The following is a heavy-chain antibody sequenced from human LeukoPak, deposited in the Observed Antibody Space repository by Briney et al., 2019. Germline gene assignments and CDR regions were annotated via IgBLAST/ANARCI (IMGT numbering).Heavy chain of an antibody. Sequence: SVKVSCKASGGTSSSYAISWVRQAPGQGLEWMGGIIPIFGTANYAQKFQGRVTITTDESTSTAYMELSSLRSEDTAVYYCAREFLVGATTAGAFDIWGQGTMVTGSS. D-gene: IGHD1-26*01. V-gene: IGHV1-69*05. CDR1: GGTSSSYA. CDR2: IIPIFGTA. CDR3: AREFLVGATTAGAFDI. J-gene: IGHJ3*02.